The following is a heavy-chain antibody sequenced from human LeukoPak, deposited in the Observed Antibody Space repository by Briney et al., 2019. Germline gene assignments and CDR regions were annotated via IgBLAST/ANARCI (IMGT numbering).Heavy chain of an antibody. J-gene: IGHJ5*02. CDR3: ARSGSSSSDAFDP. Sequence: IHPSGGSTSYAQNFQGRVTMTRDTSTSTVYMELSSLRSEDTAVYYCARSGSSSSDAFDPWGQGTLVTVSS. CDR2: IHPSGGST. V-gene: IGHV1-46*01. D-gene: IGHD6-6*01.